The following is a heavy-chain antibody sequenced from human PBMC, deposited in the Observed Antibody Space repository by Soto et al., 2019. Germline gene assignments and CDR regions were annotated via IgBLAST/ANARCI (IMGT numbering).Heavy chain of an antibody. V-gene: IGHV3-33*01. J-gene: IGHJ6*03. CDR3: ARDGTYYDFWSGYGGGHYYYYYMDV. Sequence: GGSLRLSCAASGFTFSSYGMHWVRQAPGKGLEWVAVIWYDGSNKYYADSVKGRFTISRDNSKNTLYLQMNSLRAEDTAVYYCARDGTYYDFWSGYGGGHYYYYYMDVWGKGTTVTVSS. CDR2: IWYDGSNK. D-gene: IGHD3-3*01. CDR1: GFTFSSYG.